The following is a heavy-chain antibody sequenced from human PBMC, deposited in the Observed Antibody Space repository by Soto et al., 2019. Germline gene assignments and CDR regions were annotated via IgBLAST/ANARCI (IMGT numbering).Heavy chain of an antibody. CDR2: IYYSGST. CDR1: GGSISSRSYY. D-gene: IGHD5-18*01. J-gene: IGHJ4*02. Sequence: PLCHHRSVWGGSISSRSYYRSRKRQPAGKGLEWIGSIYYSGSTYYNPSLKSRVTISVDTSKNQFSLKLSSVTAADTAVYYCARHRVDTAMDPNFDYCGQGTLVSGSS. CDR3: ARHRVDTAMDPNFDY. V-gene: IGHV4-39*01.